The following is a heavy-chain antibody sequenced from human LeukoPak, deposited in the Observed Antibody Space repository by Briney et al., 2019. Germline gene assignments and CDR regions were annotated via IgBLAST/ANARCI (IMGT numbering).Heavy chain of an antibody. V-gene: IGHV1-8*01. J-gene: IGHJ6*02. CDR1: GYTFTSYD. CDR3: ATGTYCSSTSCYNYYYGMDV. CDR2: MNPNSGNT. D-gene: IGHD2-2*02. Sequence: GASVKVSCKASGYTFTSYDINWVRQATGQGLEWMGWMNPNSGNTGYAQKFQGRVTMTEDTSTDTAYMELSSLRSEDTAVYYCATGTYCSSTSCYNYYYGMDVWGQGTTVTVSS.